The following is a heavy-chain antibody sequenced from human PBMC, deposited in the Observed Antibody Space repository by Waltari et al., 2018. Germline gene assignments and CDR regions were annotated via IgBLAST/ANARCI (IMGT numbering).Heavy chain of an antibody. CDR2: IFYRGST. V-gene: IGHV4-30-4*08. D-gene: IGHD3-16*01. Sequence: QVLLQESGPGLLKPSQTLSLTCTVSGGSINSDDYYWTWLRQLPGKGLEWIGYIFYRGSTYYNPSLKSRATMSVDSSKNQFSLSLTSVTAADTAVYYCARDRRLGSKPGVRDCFDSWGQGTLVTVSS. J-gene: IGHJ5*01. CDR3: ARDRRLGSKPGVRDCFDS. CDR1: GGSINSDDYY.